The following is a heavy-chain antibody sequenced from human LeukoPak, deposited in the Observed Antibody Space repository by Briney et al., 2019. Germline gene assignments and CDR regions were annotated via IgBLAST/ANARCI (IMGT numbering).Heavy chain of an antibody. D-gene: IGHD3-10*01. V-gene: IGHV3-21*01. CDR2: ISSSSSYI. CDR3: AREAVYGSVTFDY. CDR1: GFTFSSYS. J-gene: IGHJ4*02. Sequence: PGGSLRLSCAASGFTFSSYSMNWVRQAPGKGLEWVLSISSSSSYIYYADSVKGRFTISRDNAKNSLYLQMNSLRAEDTAVYYCAREAVYGSVTFDYWGQGTLVTVSS.